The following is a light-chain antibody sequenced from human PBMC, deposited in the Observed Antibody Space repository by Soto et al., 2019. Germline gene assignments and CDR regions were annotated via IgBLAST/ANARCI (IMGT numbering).Light chain of an antibody. V-gene: IGKV3-15*01. CDR1: QSVGNN. Sequence: EIVMTQSPATLSVSPGERATLSCRASQSVGNNVAWYQQKPGQAPRLLIYGASTRATGVPARFSGSGSGTEFTLTISGLQSEDFALYYCQQHNNWPPWTFGQGTKVEIK. CDR3: QQHNNWPPWT. J-gene: IGKJ1*01. CDR2: GAS.